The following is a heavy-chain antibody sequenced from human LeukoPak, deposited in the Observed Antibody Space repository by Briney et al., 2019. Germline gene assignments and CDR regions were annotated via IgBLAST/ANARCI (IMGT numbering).Heavy chain of an antibody. D-gene: IGHD3-16*02. J-gene: IGHJ3*01. CDR1: GGSISSGSYY. V-gene: IGHV4-61*02. CDR3: ARESLYYDYVWGSYRYPPEA. CDR2: IYTSGST. Sequence: PSQTLSLTCTVSGGSISSGSYYRSWIRQPAGKGLEWIGRIYTSGSTNYNPPLKSRVTISVDTSKNQFSLKLSSVTAADTAVYYCARESLYYDYVWGSYRYPPEAWGQGTMVTVSS.